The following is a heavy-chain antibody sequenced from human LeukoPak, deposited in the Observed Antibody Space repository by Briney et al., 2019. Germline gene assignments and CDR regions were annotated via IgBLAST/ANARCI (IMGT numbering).Heavy chain of an antibody. J-gene: IGHJ4*02. D-gene: IGHD3/OR15-3a*01. CDR3: ARVGTGARSFDS. CDR1: GYTFTTHD. Sequence: ASVKVSCKTSGYTFTTHDINWVRQAPGQGLEWMGRISAYNGYTNYGRRFQGRVTMTTDTSTNTDYMELRSLRSDDTAVYYCARVGTGARSFDSWGQGTLVTVSS. CDR2: ISAYNGYT. V-gene: IGHV1-18*01.